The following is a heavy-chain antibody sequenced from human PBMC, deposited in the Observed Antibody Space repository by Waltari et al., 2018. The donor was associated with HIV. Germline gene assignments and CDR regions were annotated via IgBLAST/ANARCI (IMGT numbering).Heavy chain of an antibody. D-gene: IGHD2-8*01. CDR2: ISTSSRYI. CDR3: AREGFCSNGVCSHYYGMDV. Sequence: EVQLVASGGGLVKPGGSLRLSCAASGFTFSRYSMNWVRQAPGKGLEWVSSISTSSRYIYYADSLKGRFTISRDNAKNSLYLQMNSLRAEDTAVYYCAREGFCSNGVCSHYYGMDVWGQGTTVTVSS. J-gene: IGHJ6*02. CDR1: GFTFSRYS. V-gene: IGHV3-21*01.